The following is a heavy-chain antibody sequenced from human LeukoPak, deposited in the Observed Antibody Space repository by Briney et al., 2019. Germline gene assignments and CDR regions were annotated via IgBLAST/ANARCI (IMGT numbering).Heavy chain of an antibody. Sequence: PSGTLSLTCAVSGGSISSSNWWSWVRQPPGKGLEWIGEIYHSGSTNYNPSLKSRVTISVDKSKNQFSLKLSSVTAADTAVYYCASVSQYYDILTGYLRFYYGMDVWGQGTTVTVSS. CDR2: IYHSGST. V-gene: IGHV4-4*02. J-gene: IGHJ6*02. CDR1: GGSISSSNW. D-gene: IGHD3-9*01. CDR3: ASVSQYYDILTGYLRFYYGMDV.